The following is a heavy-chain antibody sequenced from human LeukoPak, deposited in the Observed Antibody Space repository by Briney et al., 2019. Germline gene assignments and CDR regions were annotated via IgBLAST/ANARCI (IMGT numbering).Heavy chain of an antibody. CDR2: IYGSGVSI. D-gene: IGHD1-26*01. V-gene: IGHV3-23*01. CDR1: GFTFKNYV. CDR3: AKDLGWELPAEAY. Sequence: GGSLRLSCVASGFTFKNYVMNWVRQAPGKGLEWLATIYGSGVSISYEGSVKGRFTISRDNSNNTLYLKMNSLRAEDTAMYYCAKDLGWELPAEAYWGQGILVTVSS. J-gene: IGHJ4*02.